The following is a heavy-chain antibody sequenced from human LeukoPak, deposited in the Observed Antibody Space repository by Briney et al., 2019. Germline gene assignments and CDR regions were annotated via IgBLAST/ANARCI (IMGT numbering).Heavy chain of an antibody. Sequence: SGPTLVKPTQTLTLTCSFSGFSLSTSGVGVGWIRQPPGKALEWLALIYWDDDKRYSPPLKSRLTITKDTSKNQVVLTMTNMDPGDTATYYCAHSRVVPAVNTWFDPWGQGTLVTVSS. CDR3: AHSRVVPAVNTWFDP. CDR2: IYWDDDK. CDR1: GFSLSTSGVG. D-gene: IGHD2-2*01. J-gene: IGHJ5*02. V-gene: IGHV2-5*02.